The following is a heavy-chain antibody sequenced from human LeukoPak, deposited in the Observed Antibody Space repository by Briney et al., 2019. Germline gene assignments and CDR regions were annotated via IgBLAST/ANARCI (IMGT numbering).Heavy chain of an antibody. CDR3: ARAFGTTGY. J-gene: IGHJ4*02. V-gene: IGHV3-30-3*01. Sequence: GGSLRLSCAASGSTFSSYAMHWVRQAPGKGLEWVAVISYDGGNKYYADSVKGRFTISRDNSKNTLYLQMNSLRAEDTAVYYCARAFGTTGYWGQGTLVTVSS. CDR1: GSTFSSYA. D-gene: IGHD1-1*01. CDR2: ISYDGGNK.